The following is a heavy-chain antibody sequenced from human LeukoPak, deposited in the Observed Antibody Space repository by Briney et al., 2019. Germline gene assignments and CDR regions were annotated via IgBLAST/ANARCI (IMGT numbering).Heavy chain of an antibody. V-gene: IGHV1-2*02. J-gene: IGHJ4*02. CDR3: ARTSGSGAVAVDY. CDR1: GYTFTGYY. CDR2: INPNSGGT. D-gene: IGHD6-19*01. Sequence: ASVKVSCKASGYTFTGYYMHWVRQAPGQGLEWMGWINPNSGGTNYAQKFQGRVTMTRDTSTSTVYMELSSLRSEDTAVYYCARTSGSGAVAVDYWGQGTLVTVSS.